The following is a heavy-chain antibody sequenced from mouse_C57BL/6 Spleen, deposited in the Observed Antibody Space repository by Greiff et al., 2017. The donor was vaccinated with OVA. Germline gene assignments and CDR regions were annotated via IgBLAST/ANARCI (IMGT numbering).Heavy chain of an antibody. V-gene: IGHV12-3*01. J-gene: IGHJ1*03. Sequence: QVQLKESGPGLVKPSQSLFLTCSITGFPITSGYYWIWIRQSPGKPLEWMGYITHSGETFYNPSLQSPISITRETSKNQFFLQLNSVTTEDTAMYYCAGAQVTTVVTTRYFGVWGTGTTVTVSS. D-gene: IGHD1-1*01. CDR3: AGAQVTTVVTTRYFGV. CDR2: ITHSGET. CDR1: GFPITSGYY.